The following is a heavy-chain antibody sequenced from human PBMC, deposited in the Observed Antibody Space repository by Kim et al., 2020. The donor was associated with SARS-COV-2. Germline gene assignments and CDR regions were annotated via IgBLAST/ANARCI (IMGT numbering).Heavy chain of an antibody. Sequence: ASVKVSCKASGYTFTSYAMNWVRQAPGQGLEWMGWINTNTGNPTYAQGFTGRFVFSLDISVSTAYLQISSIKAEETAVYYCARDLSIFMVRGVKGYWGQGTLVTVSS. CDR3: ARDLSIFMVRGVKGY. CDR1: GYTFTSYA. CDR2: INTNTGNP. J-gene: IGHJ4*01. D-gene: IGHD3-10*01. V-gene: IGHV7-4-1*02.